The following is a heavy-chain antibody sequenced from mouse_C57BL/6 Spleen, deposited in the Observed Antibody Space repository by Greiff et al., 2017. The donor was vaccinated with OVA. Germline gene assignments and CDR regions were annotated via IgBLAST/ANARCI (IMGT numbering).Heavy chain of an antibody. CDR1: GYTFTSYW. V-gene: IGHV1-55*01. D-gene: IGHD1-1*01. CDR2: IYPGSGST. Sequence: QVQLQQSGAELVKPGASVKMSCKASGYTFTSYWITWVKQRPGQGLEWIGDIYPGSGSTNYNEKFKSKATLTVDTSSSTAYMQLSSLTSEDSAVYYCATYYYGIPAWFAYWGQGTLVTVSA. J-gene: IGHJ3*01. CDR3: ATYYYGIPAWFAY.